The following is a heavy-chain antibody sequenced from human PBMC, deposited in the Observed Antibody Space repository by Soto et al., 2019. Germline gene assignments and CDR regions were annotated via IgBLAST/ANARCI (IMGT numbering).Heavy chain of an antibody. V-gene: IGHV3-23*01. Sequence: GGSLRLSCAASGFTFSSYAMSWVRQAPGKGLEWVSAISGSGGSTYYADSVKGRFTISRDNSKNTLYLQMNSLRAEDTAVYYCAMGLDSKGGYYYYGMDVWGQGTTVTVSS. D-gene: IGHD3-22*01. J-gene: IGHJ6*02. CDR3: AMGLDSKGGYYYYGMDV. CDR1: GFTFSSYA. CDR2: ISGSGGST.